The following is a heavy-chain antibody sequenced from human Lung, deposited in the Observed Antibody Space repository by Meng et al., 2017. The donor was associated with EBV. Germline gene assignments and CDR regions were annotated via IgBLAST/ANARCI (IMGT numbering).Heavy chain of an antibody. CDR2: ISYSGST. Sequence: GPPQEPGPGLRKASESLALTCTVYWGPISDSFWSGVWQPQGKGLEWIGYISYSGSTWFNPSLKSRVTLSVDTSKNQVSLKLHSVTAADTAVYYCARGGGSFFDYWGQGTLVTVSS. D-gene: IGHD6-13*01. V-gene: IGHV4-59*01. J-gene: IGHJ4*02. CDR1: WGPISDSF. CDR3: ARGGGSFFDY.